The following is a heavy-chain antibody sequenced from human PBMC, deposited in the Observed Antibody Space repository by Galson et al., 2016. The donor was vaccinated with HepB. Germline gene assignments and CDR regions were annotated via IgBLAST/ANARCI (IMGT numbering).Heavy chain of an antibody. J-gene: IGHJ4*02. V-gene: IGHV3-7*05. CDR2: IKQDGSEE. CDR1: GFTLSSYW. D-gene: IGHD3-10*01. CDR3: ARRRGSGSHDY. Sequence: SLRLSCAAPGFTLSSYWMSWVRQAPGKGLEWVANIKQDGSEEYYVDSVKGRFTISRDNAKNSLYLQMNSLRAEDTAVYYCARRRGSGSHDYRGQGTLVTVSS.